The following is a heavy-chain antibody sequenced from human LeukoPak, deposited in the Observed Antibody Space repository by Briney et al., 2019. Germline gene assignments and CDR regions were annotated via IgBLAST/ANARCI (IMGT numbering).Heavy chain of an antibody. J-gene: IGHJ4*02. D-gene: IGHD3-10*01. CDR2: ITTNGIST. CDR1: GFTFSTYG. V-gene: IGHV3-64*01. Sequence: GGSLRLSCAASGFTFSTYGLHWVRQAPGKGLEYVSGITTNGISTFYANSVKDRFTISRDNSKNTLFLQMGSLRADDMAVYYCARGAYASGRPFDYWGQGTLVTVSS. CDR3: ARGAYASGRPFDY.